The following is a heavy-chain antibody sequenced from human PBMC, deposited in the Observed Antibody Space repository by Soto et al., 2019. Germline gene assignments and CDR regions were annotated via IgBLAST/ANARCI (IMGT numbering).Heavy chain of an antibody. D-gene: IGHD3-3*01. Sequence: SETLSLTCTVSGGSISSYYWSWIRQPPGKGLEWIGYIYYSRSTNYNPSLKSRVTISVDTSKNQFSLKLSSVTAADTAVYYCARAVYDFWSGYKGYYYYYMDVWGKGTTVTVSS. CDR3: ARAVYDFWSGYKGYYYYYMDV. J-gene: IGHJ6*03. V-gene: IGHV4-59*01. CDR2: IYYSRST. CDR1: GGSISSYY.